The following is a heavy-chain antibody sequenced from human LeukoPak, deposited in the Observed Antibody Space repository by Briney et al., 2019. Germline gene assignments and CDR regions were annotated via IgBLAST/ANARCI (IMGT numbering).Heavy chain of an antibody. V-gene: IGHV3-48*03. Sequence: PGGSLRLSCAASGFTFSSYEMNWVRQAPGKGLEWVSYISSSSYTNYADSVKGRFTISRDNAKNSLYLQMNSLRAEDTAVYYCARRHSSSWYFDYWGQGTLVTVSS. CDR2: ISSSSYT. J-gene: IGHJ4*02. CDR1: GFTFSSYE. CDR3: ARRHSSSWYFDY. D-gene: IGHD6-13*01.